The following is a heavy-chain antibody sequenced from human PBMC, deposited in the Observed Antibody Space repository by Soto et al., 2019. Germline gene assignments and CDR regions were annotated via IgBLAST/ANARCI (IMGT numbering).Heavy chain of an antibody. V-gene: IGHV4-59*08. Sequence: SETLSLTCTVSGGSISSYYWSWIRQPPGKGLEWIGYIYYSGSTNYNPSLKSRVTISVDTSKNQFSLKLSSVTAADTAVYYCARALYCSSTSCYSGENWFDPWGQGTLVTVS. J-gene: IGHJ5*02. D-gene: IGHD2-2*02. CDR1: GGSISSYY. CDR2: IYYSGST. CDR3: ARALYCSSTSCYSGENWFDP.